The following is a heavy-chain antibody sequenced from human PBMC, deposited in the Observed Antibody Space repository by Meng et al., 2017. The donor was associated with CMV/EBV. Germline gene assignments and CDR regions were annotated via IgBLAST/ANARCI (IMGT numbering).Heavy chain of an antibody. CDR3: ARLSGSGTTSTGYHYAFDS. CDR2: IYYSGTT. Sequence: VPLQESGPGLRKPSQTLSLTSSVSGGSISSGDYYWSWIRQPPGKGLEWIGYIYYSGTTYYNPSLESRVTISVDTSKNQFSLNLSSVTAADTAVYYCARLSGSGTTSTGYHYAFDSWGQGTLVTVSS. D-gene: IGHD3-22*01. V-gene: IGHV4-30-4*08. J-gene: IGHJ4*02. CDR1: GGSISSGDYY.